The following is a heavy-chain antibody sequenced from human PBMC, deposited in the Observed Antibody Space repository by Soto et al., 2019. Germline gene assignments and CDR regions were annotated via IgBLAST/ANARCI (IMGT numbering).Heavy chain of an antibody. CDR2: LYHSGST. CDR3: ARAQARYYYDSSGYYYGDYFDY. D-gene: IGHD3-22*01. CDR1: GGSISSGGYS. Sequence: QLQLQESGSGLVKPSQTLSLTCAVSGGSISSGGYSWSWIRQPPGKGLEWIGYLYHSGSTYYNPSPKCRVTITVDRATKQFSLKLSSLTAADTAVYYWARAQARYYYDSSGYYYGDYFDYWGQGTLVTVSS. V-gene: IGHV4-30-2*01. J-gene: IGHJ4*02.